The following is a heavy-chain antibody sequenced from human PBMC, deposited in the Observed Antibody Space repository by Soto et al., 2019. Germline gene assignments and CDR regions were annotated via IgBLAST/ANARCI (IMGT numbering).Heavy chain of an antibody. V-gene: IGHV3-23*01. CDR3: AKVNSQRGYITMVRGAPGGMDV. CDR1: GFTFSSYA. J-gene: IGHJ6*02. Sequence: PGGSLRLSCAASGFTFSSYAMSWVRQAPGKGLEWVSAISGSGGSTYYADSVKGRFTISRDNSKNTLYLQMNSLRAEDTAVYYCAKVNSQRGYITMVRGAPGGMDVWGQGTTVTVSS. CDR2: ISGSGGST. D-gene: IGHD3-10*01.